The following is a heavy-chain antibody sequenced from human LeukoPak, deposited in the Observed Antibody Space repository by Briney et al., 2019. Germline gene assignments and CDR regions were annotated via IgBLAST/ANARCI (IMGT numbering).Heavy chain of an antibody. J-gene: IGHJ3*02. CDR2: IYCSGST. V-gene: IGHV4-59*01. D-gene: IGHD2-15*01. Sequence: PSETLSLTCTVSGGSISSYYWSWIRQPPGKGLEWIGYIYCSGSTNYNPSLKSRVTISVDTSKNQFSLKLSSVTAADTAVYYCARGHNYCSGGSCYAPDDAFDIWGQGTMVTVSS. CDR1: GGSISSYY. CDR3: ARGHNYCSGGSCYAPDDAFDI.